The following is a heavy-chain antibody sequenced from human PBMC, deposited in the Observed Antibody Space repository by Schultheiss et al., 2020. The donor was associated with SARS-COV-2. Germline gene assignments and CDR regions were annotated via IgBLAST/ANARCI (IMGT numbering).Heavy chain of an antibody. CDR2: IYYSGST. Sequence: SETLSLTCTVSGGSISSYYWSWIRQPPGKGLEWIGSIYYSGSTYYNPSLKSRVTISVDTSKNQFSLKLSSVTAADTAVYYCARRAYGEAFDIWGQGTMVTVSS. V-gene: IGHV4-59*01. D-gene: IGHD2-8*01. CDR1: GGSISSYY. J-gene: IGHJ3*02. CDR3: ARRAYGEAFDI.